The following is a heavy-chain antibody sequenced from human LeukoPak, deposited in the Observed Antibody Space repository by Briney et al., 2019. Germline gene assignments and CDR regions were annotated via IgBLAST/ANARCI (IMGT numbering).Heavy chain of an antibody. D-gene: IGHD6-13*01. CDR3: ARDSASGPYYYGMDV. J-gene: IGHJ6*02. CDR1: GGSISSGGYS. V-gene: IGHV4-30-2*01. CDR2: IYHSGST. Sequence: SQTLSLTCAVSGGSISSGGYSWSWIRQPPGKGLEWIGYIYHSGSTYYNPSLKSRVTISVDRSKNQFSLKLSSVTAADTAVYYCARDSASGPYYYGMDVWGRGTTVTVSS.